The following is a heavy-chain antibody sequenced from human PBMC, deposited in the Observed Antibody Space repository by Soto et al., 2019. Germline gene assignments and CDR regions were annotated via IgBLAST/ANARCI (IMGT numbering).Heavy chain of an antibody. CDR3: ASGLRITMVRGVLAPNY. CDR1: GYTFTSYD. D-gene: IGHD3-10*01. V-gene: IGHV1-8*01. J-gene: IGHJ4*02. Sequence: AASVKVSCKASGYTFTSYDINWVRQATGQGLEWMGWMNPNSGNTGYAQKFQGRVTMTRNTSISTAYMELSSLRSEDTAVYYCASGLRITMVRGVLAPNYWGQGTLVTVSS. CDR2: MNPNSGNT.